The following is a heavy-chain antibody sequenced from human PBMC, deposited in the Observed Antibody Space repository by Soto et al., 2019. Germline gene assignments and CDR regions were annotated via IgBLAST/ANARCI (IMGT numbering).Heavy chain of an antibody. D-gene: IGHD3-9*01. CDR2: INPSSGGT. CDR3: AREATLLRYFDWLFGFDP. Sequence: ASVKVSCKASGYTFTSYYMHWVRQAPGQGLEWMGWINPSSGGTNYAQKFQGWVTMTRDTSISTAYMELSRLRSDDTAVYYCAREATLLRYFDWLFGFDPWGQGTLVTVSS. J-gene: IGHJ5*02. CDR1: GYTFTSYY. V-gene: IGHV1-2*04.